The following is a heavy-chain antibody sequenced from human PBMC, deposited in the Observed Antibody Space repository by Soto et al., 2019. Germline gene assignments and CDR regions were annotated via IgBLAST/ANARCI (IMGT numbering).Heavy chain of an antibody. J-gene: IGHJ6*02. CDR2: ISWDGGST. CDR1: GFTFDDYT. CDR3: AKDIVWGESPGYYYYGMDV. Sequence: GGSLRLSCAASGFTFDDYTMHWVRQAPGKGLEWVSLISWDGGSTYYADSVKGRFTISRDNSKNSLYLQMNSLRTEDTALYYCAKDIVWGESPGYYYYGMDVRGQGSTVTVSS. V-gene: IGHV3-43*01. D-gene: IGHD3-16*01.